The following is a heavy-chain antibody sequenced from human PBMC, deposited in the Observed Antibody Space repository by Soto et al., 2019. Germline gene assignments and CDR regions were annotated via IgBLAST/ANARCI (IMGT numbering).Heavy chain of an antibody. D-gene: IGHD3-16*01. CDR1: GGTFSSYA. CDR2: IIPIFGTA. J-gene: IGHJ6*02. V-gene: IGHV1-69*12. Sequence: QVQLVQSGAEVKKPGSSVKVSCKASGGTFSSYAISWVRQAPGQGLEWMGGIIPIFGTADYAQKFQDRVTITADESTSTAYMELSRLGSEDTAVYYCATPPEGGTAYYSYGMDVWGQGTTVTVSS. CDR3: ATPPEGGTAYYSYGMDV.